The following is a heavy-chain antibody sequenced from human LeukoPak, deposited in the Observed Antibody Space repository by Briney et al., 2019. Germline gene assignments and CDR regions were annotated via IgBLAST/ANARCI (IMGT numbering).Heavy chain of an antibody. CDR1: GYSISSGYY. Sequence: SETLSLTCIVSGYSISSGYYWGWIRQPPGKGLEWIGMIHHSGSTYYNPSLKSRVTISVDTSKNQFSLKVRSVTAADTAVYYCARDSGTTGEVKFDPWGRGMLVTVSS. J-gene: IGHJ5*02. CDR3: ARDSGTTGEVKFDP. CDR2: IHHSGST. D-gene: IGHD3-10*01. V-gene: IGHV4-38-2*02.